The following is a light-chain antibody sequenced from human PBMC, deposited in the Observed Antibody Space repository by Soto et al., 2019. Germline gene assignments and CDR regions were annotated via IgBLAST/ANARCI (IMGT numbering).Light chain of an antibody. CDR2: DAS. CDR3: QQYDQLPWT. J-gene: IGKJ1*01. CDR1: QYISNY. V-gene: IGKV1-33*01. Sequence: PCTMTTSVGDRVTITCQASQYISNYLNWYQQKQGKAPKLLSYDASNLETGVTSRFSGSGSGTDFTFTISSLQPEDIATYYCQQYDQLPWTFGQGISV.